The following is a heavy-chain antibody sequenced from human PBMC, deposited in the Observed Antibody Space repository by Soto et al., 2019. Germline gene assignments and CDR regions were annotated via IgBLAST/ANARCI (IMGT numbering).Heavy chain of an antibody. D-gene: IGHD3-22*01. CDR1: GFTFSGYA. CDR2: IYYDGNNR. J-gene: IGHJ6*02. CDR3: ARRTGSGSSGVYGMDF. V-gene: IGHV3-33*01. Sequence: QVQLVESGGGVVQPGRSLRLSCAASGFTFSGYAMHWVRQAPGKGLDWVAVIYYDGNNRNYADSVKGRFTVSRDNSKNTLYLQMNSLRGEDTAVYYCARRTGSGSSGVYGMDFWGQGTTVTVSS.